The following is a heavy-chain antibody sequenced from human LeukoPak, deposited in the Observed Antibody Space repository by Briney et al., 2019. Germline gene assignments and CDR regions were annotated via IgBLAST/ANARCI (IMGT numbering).Heavy chain of an antibody. Sequence: SQTLSLTCTVSGGSISSGSYYWSWIRQPAGKGLEWIGHIYYSGSTNYNPSLKSRVAISVDTSKNQFSLKLSSVTAADTAVYYCAISGYSNNWHAYWGQGTLVTVSS. J-gene: IGHJ4*02. CDR3: AISGYSNNWHAY. V-gene: IGHV4-61*09. D-gene: IGHD6-13*01. CDR1: GGSISSGSYY. CDR2: IYYSGST.